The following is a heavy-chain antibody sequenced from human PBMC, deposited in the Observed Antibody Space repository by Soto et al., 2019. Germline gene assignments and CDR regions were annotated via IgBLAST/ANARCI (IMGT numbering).Heavy chain of an antibody. V-gene: IGHV1-69*01. CDR2: IIPMLAAP. Sequence: QGQLVQSGAEVKKPGSSVKVSCKASGGSFRTYAINWVRQAPGQGLEWMGGIIPMLAAPIYAQKFQGRLPITADDSTTTVYMELSSLPSEDTAVYYCARVGPPSPSVIWFFDLWGRGTLVTVSS. CDR1: GGSFRTYA. CDR3: ARVGPPSPSVIWFFDL. J-gene: IGHJ2*01. D-gene: IGHD2-21*01.